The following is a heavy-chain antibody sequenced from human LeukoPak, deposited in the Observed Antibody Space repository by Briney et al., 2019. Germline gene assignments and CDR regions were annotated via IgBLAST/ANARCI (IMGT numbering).Heavy chain of an antibody. Sequence: SETLSLTCTVSGESISGFYWTWIRQPPGKGLEWIGYIYYSGSTNYNPSLKSRVTISVDTSKNQFSLKLSSVTAADTAVYYCARVTGYMIEDYFDYWGQGTLVTVSS. CDR1: GESISGFY. CDR3: ARVTGYMIEDYFDY. D-gene: IGHD3-9*01. CDR2: IYYSGST. J-gene: IGHJ4*02. V-gene: IGHV4-59*01.